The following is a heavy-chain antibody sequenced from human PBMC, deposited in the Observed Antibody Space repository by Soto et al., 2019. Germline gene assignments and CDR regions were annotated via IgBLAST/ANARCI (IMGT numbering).Heavy chain of an antibody. Sequence: QLQLQESGPGLVKPSETLSLTCTVSGGSISSSSYYWGWIRQPPGKGLEWIGSIYYSGSTYYNPSLKSRVTISVDTSKNQFSLKLSSVTAADTAVYYCARRYYGSGKMALYFDYWGQGTLVTVSS. V-gene: IGHV4-39*01. CDR2: IYYSGST. J-gene: IGHJ4*02. CDR3: ARRYYGSGKMALYFDY. D-gene: IGHD3-10*01. CDR1: GGSISSSSYY.